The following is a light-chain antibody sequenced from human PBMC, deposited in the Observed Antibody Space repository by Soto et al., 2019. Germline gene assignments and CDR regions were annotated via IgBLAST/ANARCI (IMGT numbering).Light chain of an antibody. CDR1: QSFRGL. Sequence: EVVLTQSPVTLSLSPGERATLSCRASQSFRGLLAWYQQKPGQAPRLLIYDASNRAAGIPARFSGSGSGTDFTLTISSLEPEDFAIYYCQQRQYWPPITFG. CDR2: DAS. V-gene: IGKV3-11*01. J-gene: IGKJ5*01. CDR3: QQRQYWPPIT.